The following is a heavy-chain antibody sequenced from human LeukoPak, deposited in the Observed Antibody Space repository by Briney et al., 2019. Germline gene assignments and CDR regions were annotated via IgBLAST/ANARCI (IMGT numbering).Heavy chain of an antibody. D-gene: IGHD3-22*01. J-gene: IGHJ4*02. CDR2: IYYSGST. CDR1: GGSISSYY. V-gene: IGHV4-59*01. Sequence: SETLSLTCTVSGGSISSYYWSWIRQPPGKGLEWIGYIYYSGSTTYNPSLKSRVTISVDTSKNQFSLKLSSVTAADTAVYYCARGYYDSSGLLDYWGQGTLVTVSS. CDR3: ARGYYDSSGLLDY.